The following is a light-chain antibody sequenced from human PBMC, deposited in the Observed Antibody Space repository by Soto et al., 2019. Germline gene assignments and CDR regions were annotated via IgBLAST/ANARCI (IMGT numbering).Light chain of an antibody. Sequence: EIGMTQSPATLSVSPGERATLSCRASQSVSSSYLAWYQQKPGQAPRLLIYGASSRATGIPDRFSGSGSGTDFTLTISRLEPEDFAVYYCQQRNYWQVTFGQGTRLEIK. V-gene: IGKV3D-20*02. CDR3: QQRNYWQVT. CDR1: QSVSSSY. J-gene: IGKJ5*01. CDR2: GAS.